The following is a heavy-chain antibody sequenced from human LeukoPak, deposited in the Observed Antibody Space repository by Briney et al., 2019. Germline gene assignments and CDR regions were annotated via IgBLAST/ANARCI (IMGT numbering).Heavy chain of an antibody. CDR1: GFTFSSYS. CDR3: ARGRTVLWFGESQFDY. CDR2: ISSCSSTI. D-gene: IGHD3-10*01. J-gene: IGHJ4*02. Sequence: PGGSLRLSCAASGFTFSSYSMNWVRQAPGKGLEWVSYISSCSSTIYYADSVKGRFTISRDNAKNSLYLQMNSLRAEDTAVYYCARGRTVLWFGESQFDYWGQGTLVTVSS. V-gene: IGHV3-48*04.